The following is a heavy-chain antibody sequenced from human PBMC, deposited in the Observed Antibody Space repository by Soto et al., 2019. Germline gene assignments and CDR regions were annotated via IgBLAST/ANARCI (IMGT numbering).Heavy chain of an antibody. V-gene: IGHV1-18*01. CDR1: GYTFTSYG. J-gene: IGHJ5*02. CDR2: INAYNGNT. CDR3: ARVLPPFDP. Sequence: QVQLVQSGAEVKKPGASVKVSCKASGYTFTSYGISWVRQAPGQGLEWMGWINAYNGNTNYAQKLRGRVTMTPDTSTSTAYVGLRSLGTDDTAVYYCARVLPPFDPWGQGTLVIVSS.